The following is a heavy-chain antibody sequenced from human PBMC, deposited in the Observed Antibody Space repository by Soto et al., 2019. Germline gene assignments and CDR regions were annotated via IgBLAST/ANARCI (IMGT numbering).Heavy chain of an antibody. CDR1: GYTFTSYG. Sequence: ASVKVSCKASGYTFTSYGISWVRQAPGQGLEWMGWISAYNGNTNYAQKLQGRVTMTTDTSTSTAYMELRSLRSDDTAVYYCARFPPYYYDSSGYYAGGDYWGQGTLVTVSS. CDR3: ARFPPYYYDSSGYYAGGDY. J-gene: IGHJ4*02. CDR2: ISAYNGNT. D-gene: IGHD3-22*01. V-gene: IGHV1-18*01.